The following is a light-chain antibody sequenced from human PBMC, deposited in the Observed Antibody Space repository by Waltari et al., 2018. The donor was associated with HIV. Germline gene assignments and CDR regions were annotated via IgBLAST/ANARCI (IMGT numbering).Light chain of an antibody. CDR1: NIGSKG. CDR3: QVWDSSTDLRV. Sequence: SYVLTQPPSVSVAPGQTARITCGGDNIGSKGVHWYQKKPSQAPVLVVYDASDRPSGIPERFSGSSSWNTATLTISRVEAGDEADFYCQVWDSSTDLRVFGGGTKLTVL. CDR2: DAS. J-gene: IGLJ2*01. V-gene: IGLV3-21*02.